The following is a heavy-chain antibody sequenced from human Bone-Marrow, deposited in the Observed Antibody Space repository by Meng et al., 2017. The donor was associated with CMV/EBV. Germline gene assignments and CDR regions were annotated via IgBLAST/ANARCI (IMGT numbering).Heavy chain of an antibody. CDR1: GGSFSGYY. D-gene: IGHD4-11*01. Sequence: GSLRLSCAVYGGSFSGYYWSWIRQPPGKGLEWIGEINHSGSTNYNPSLKSRVTISLDTPKNQFSLKLSSVTAADTAVYYCARDFRTTVTGGGMDVWGQGTTVTVSS. V-gene: IGHV4-34*01. J-gene: IGHJ6*02. CDR2: INHSGST. CDR3: ARDFRTTVTGGGMDV.